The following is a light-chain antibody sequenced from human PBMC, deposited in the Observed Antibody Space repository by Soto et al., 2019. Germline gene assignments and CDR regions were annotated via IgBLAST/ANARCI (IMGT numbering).Light chain of an antibody. CDR3: NSYTGSSTSV. CDR1: SSDVGSYNR. J-gene: IGLJ1*01. V-gene: IGLV2-18*02. Sequence: QSALTQPPSVSGSPGQSVAISCTGTSSDVGSYNRVSWYQQPPGAAPKLMIYEVSTRPSGVPDRFSGSKSGNTASLTISGLQAEDEADYYCNSYTGSSTSVFGTGTKVTVL. CDR2: EVS.